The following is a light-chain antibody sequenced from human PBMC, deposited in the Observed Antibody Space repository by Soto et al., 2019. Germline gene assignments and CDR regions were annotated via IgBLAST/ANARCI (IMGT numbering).Light chain of an antibody. J-gene: IGLJ1*01. Sequence: QSVLTQPPSASGTPGQRVTISCSGSSSNIGSNTVNWYQQLPGTAPELLIYSNNQQPSGVPDRFSGSKSGTSASLAISGLQSEDEADYYCAAWDDSLNGRYVFGTGTKVTVL. CDR1: SSNIGSNT. CDR2: SNN. V-gene: IGLV1-44*01. CDR3: AAWDDSLNGRYV.